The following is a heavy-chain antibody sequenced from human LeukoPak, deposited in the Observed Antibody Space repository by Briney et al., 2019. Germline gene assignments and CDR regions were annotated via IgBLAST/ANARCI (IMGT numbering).Heavy chain of an antibody. Sequence: GGSLRLSCAASGFTFSSYSMNWVRQAPGKGLEWISYISSSGSTINYADSVKGRFTISRDNSKNTLYLQMNSLRAEDTAVYHCAKDVAPTTRGPFDYWGQGTPVTVSS. CDR2: ISSSGSTI. V-gene: IGHV3-48*04. CDR3: AKDVAPTTRGPFDY. J-gene: IGHJ4*02. CDR1: GFTFSSYS. D-gene: IGHD1-7*01.